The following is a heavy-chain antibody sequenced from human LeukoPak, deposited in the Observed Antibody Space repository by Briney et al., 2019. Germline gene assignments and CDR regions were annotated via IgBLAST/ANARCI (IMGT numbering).Heavy chain of an antibody. V-gene: IGHV3-21*04. D-gene: IGHD1-26*01. J-gene: IGHJ3*02. Sequence: TGGSLRLSCAASGFTFSSYSMNWVRQAPGKGLEWVSSISSSSSYIYYADSVKGRFTISRDNAKNSLYLQMNSLRAEDTAVYYCARGGSYLSAFDIWGQGTMVTVSS. CDR2: ISSSSSYI. CDR3: ARGGSYLSAFDI. CDR1: GFTFSSYS.